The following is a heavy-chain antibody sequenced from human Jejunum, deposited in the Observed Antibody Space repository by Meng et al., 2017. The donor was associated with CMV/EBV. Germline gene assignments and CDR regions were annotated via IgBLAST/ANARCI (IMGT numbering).Heavy chain of an antibody. J-gene: IGHJ3*02. CDR2: ISWNGVSI. V-gene: IGHV3-9*01. CDR1: AFTFDDYA. D-gene: IGHD2-2*02. Sequence: SAFTFDDYAMHWVRQAPGKGLEWVSSISWNGVSIGYADSVKGRFSISRDNAKNSLFLQMNSLRPEDTALYYCAKAFQLLYDAFDIWGQGTMVTVSS. CDR3: AKAFQLLYDAFDI.